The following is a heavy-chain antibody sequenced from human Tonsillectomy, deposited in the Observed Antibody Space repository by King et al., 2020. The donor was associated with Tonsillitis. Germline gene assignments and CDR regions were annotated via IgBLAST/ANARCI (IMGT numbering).Heavy chain of an antibody. D-gene: IGHD3-16*02. CDR1: GGSFSGYY. CDR2: INHSGNT. Sequence: VQLQQWGAGLLKPSETLSLTCAVYGGSFSGYYWSWVRRPPGKGLEWIGEINHSGNTNYIPSLKSRVTISVDTSKNQFSLKLNSVTAADTAVYSCARGVIDQEPHYFDYWGQGTLVTVSS. CDR3: ARGVIDQEPHYFDY. J-gene: IGHJ4*02. V-gene: IGHV4-34*01.